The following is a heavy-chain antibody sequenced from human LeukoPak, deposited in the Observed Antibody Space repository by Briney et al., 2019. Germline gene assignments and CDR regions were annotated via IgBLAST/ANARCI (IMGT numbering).Heavy chain of an antibody. CDR1: GFTFSSYW. Sequence: GGSLRLSCAASGFTFSSYWMHWVRQAPGKGLVWVSRINTDGSSTSYADSVKGRFTISRDNAKNTLYLQMNSLRAEDTAVYYCARTTRRYCSSTSCYTDAFDIWGQGTMVTVSS. CDR2: INTDGSST. CDR3: ARTTRRYCSSTSCYTDAFDI. V-gene: IGHV3-74*01. D-gene: IGHD2-2*02. J-gene: IGHJ3*02.